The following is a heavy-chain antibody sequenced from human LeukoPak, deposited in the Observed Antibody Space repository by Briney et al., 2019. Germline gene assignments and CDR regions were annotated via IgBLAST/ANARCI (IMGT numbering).Heavy chain of an antibody. V-gene: IGHV4-30-2*01. D-gene: IGHD3-10*02. CDR2: IYHSGST. Sequence: SETLSLTCAVSGGSISSGGYSWSWIRQPPGKGLEWIGYIYHSGSTYYNPSLKSRVTISVDRSKNQFSLKLSSVTAADTAVYYCARGGPPRRLYYYVIEPRDYFDYWGQGTLVTVSS. J-gene: IGHJ4*02. CDR1: GGSISSGGYS. CDR3: ARGGPPRRLYYYVIEPRDYFDY.